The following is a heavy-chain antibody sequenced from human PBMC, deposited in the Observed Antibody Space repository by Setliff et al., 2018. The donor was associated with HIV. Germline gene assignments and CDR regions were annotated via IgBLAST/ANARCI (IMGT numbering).Heavy chain of an antibody. Sequence: SETLSLTCTVXGGSISSYYWSWIRQPAGKGLEWIGRIYTSGSTNYNPSLKSRVTMSVDTSKNQFSRKLSSVTAADTAVYYCAAVKDYYDSSGVEAFDIWGQGT. V-gene: IGHV4-4*07. CDR1: GGSISSYY. CDR3: AAVKDYYDSSGVEAFDI. D-gene: IGHD3-22*01. J-gene: IGHJ3*02. CDR2: IYTSGST.